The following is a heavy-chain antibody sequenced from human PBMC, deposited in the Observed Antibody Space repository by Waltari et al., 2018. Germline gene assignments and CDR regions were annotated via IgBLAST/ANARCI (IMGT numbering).Heavy chain of an antibody. J-gene: IGHJ4*02. D-gene: IGHD3-3*01. CDR2: ISSNKDIT. CDR3: ARVLEHIYDFWSGYSYYMDY. CDR1: GFTVCDFS. Sequence: QVRLVESGGCLVKPGGSLRLSCAASGFTVCDFSLSWLRPAQGKGLEWISYISSNKDITHYADSVRGRFTKSRDNAKNSLYLQMNSLTVDDAAVYYCARVLEHIYDFWSGYSYYMDYWGQGILVTVSS. V-gene: IGHV3-11*01.